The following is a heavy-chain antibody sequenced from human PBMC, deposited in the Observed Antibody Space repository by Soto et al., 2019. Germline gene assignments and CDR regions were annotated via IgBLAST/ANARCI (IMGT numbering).Heavy chain of an antibody. D-gene: IGHD3-10*01. CDR3: AKVRPALNYYGAVDY. Sequence: SGGSLRLSCAASGFTFDDYAMHWVRQAPGKGLEWVSGISWKSGSIGYADSVKGRFTISRDNAKNSLYLQMNSLRAEDTALYYCAKVRPALNYYGAVDYWGQGALVTVS. CDR1: GFTFDDYA. CDR2: ISWKSGSI. V-gene: IGHV3-9*01. J-gene: IGHJ4*02.